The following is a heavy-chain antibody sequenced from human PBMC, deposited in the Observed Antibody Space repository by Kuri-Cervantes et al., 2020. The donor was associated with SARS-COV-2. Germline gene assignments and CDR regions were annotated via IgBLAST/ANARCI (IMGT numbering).Heavy chain of an antibody. J-gene: IGHJ4*02. Sequence: GESLKISCAASGFTFSSYSMNWVRQAPGKGLEWVSSISSSSSYIYYADSVKGRFTISRDNAKNSLYLQMNSLRAEDTAVYYCARGLVPGITDYWGQGTLVTVSS. CDR1: GFTFSSYS. V-gene: IGHV3-21*01. CDR2: ISSSSSYI. CDR3: ARGLVPGITDY. D-gene: IGHD6-13*01.